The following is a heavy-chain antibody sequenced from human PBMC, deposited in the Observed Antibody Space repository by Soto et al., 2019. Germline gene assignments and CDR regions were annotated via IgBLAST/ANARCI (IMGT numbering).Heavy chain of an antibody. J-gene: IGHJ5*02. CDR3: ARAEVAADWFDP. D-gene: IGHD1-26*01. Sequence: ASVKVSCKASGYTFTGFYIHWVRQGPGQGLEWLGWIIPNSGGTSYAQKFQGGVTMTRDTSISTAYMELSRLTSDDTAVSYCARAEVAADWFDPWGQGTLLTVSS. V-gene: IGHV1-2*02. CDR2: IIPNSGGT. CDR1: GYTFTGFY.